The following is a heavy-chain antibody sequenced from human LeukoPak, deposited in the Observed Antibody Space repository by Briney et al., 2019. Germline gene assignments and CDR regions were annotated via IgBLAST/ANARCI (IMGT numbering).Heavy chain of an antibody. CDR2: ISSSSSTI. CDR1: GFTFSSYS. CDR3: ARVGTLGSGYYSTDY. J-gene: IGHJ4*02. V-gene: IGHV3-48*04. Sequence: PGGSLRLSCAASGFTFSSYSMYWVRQAPGKGLEWVSYISSSSSTIYYADSVKGRFTISRDNAKNSLYLQMNSLRAEDTAVYYCARVGTLGSGYYSTDYWGQGTLVTVSS. D-gene: IGHD3-22*01.